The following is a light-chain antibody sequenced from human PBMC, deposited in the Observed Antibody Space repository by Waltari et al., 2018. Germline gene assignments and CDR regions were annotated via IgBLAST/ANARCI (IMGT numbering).Light chain of an antibody. CDR1: SGHSSNI. CDR3: QTGGHGTWV. V-gene: IGLV4-69*01. J-gene: IGLJ3*02. CDR2: VNSDGSH. Sequence: QLVLTQSPSASASLGASVKLTCTLSSGHSSNIVAWHQQKPEKGPRYLMKVNSDGSHTKGDEIPDRFAGSSSGSERYLTISSLQSEDEAAYYCQTGGHGTWVFGGGTKLTVV.